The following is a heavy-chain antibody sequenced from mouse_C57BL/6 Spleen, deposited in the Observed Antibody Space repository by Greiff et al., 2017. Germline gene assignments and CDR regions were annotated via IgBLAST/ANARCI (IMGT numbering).Heavy chain of an antibody. CDR3: ARRIYYGSMDY. D-gene: IGHD2-2*01. J-gene: IGHJ4*01. V-gene: IGHV1-53*01. CDR1: GYTFTSYW. CDR2: INPSNGGT. Sequence: QVHVKQPGTELVKPGASVKLSCKASGYTFTSYWMHWVKQRPGQGLEWIGNINPSNGGTNYNEKFKSKATLTVDKSSSTAYMQLSSLTSEDSAVYYCARRIYYGSMDYWGQGTSVTVSS.